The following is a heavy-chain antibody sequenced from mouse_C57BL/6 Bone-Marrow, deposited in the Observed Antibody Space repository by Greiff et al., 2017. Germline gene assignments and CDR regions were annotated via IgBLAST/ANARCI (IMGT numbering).Heavy chain of an antibody. V-gene: IGHV1-72*01. Sequence: QVQLQQPGAELVKPGASVKLSCKASGYTFTSYWMHWVKQRPGRGLEWSGRIDPNSGGTKYNEKFKSKATLTVDKPSSTAYMQLSRLTSEDSAVYYCAREGDYDDAMDYWGQGTSVTVSS. CDR2: IDPNSGGT. D-gene: IGHD2-4*01. J-gene: IGHJ4*01. CDR3: AREGDYDDAMDY. CDR1: GYTFTSYW.